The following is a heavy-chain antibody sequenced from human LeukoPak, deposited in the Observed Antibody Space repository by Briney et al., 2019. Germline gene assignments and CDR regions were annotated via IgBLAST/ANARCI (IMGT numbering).Heavy chain of an antibody. CDR3: TRVVLVGTTYSYFDY. CDR2: TRKKTNSYTT. D-gene: IGHD1-26*01. CDR1: GFTFSDHY. J-gene: IGHJ4*02. Sequence: GGSLRLSCAASGFTFSDHYMDWVRQAPGKGLEWVGRTRKKTNSYTTEYAASVKGRFTISRDDSKNSLYLQMNSLKAEDAAVYYCTRVVLVGTTYSYFDYWGQGTLVTVSS. V-gene: IGHV3-72*01.